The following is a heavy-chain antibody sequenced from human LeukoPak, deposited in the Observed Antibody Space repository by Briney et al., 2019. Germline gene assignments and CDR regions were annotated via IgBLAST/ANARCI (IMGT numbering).Heavy chain of an antibody. Sequence: SETLSLTCTVSGASITTYYWGWIRQPPGKGLEWIGYIYYSGSTDSNPSLKSRVTMSIDTSKNQFSLKLSSVTAADTAVYYCAKLLGTTVITQWGQGTLVTVSS. J-gene: IGHJ4*02. CDR1: GASITTYY. D-gene: IGHD4-23*01. CDR2: IYYSGST. CDR3: AKLLGTTVITQ. V-gene: IGHV4-59*01.